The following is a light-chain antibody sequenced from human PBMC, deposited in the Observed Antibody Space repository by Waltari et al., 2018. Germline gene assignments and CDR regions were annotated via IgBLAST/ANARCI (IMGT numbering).Light chain of an antibody. V-gene: IGKV3-20*01. Sequence: IMLTQSPDTLSLSPGERATLSCRASQSIGTFLVWYQQKPGQAPRLLIYAASTRATGIPDRFSGSGSGTDFSLIISRLEPEDFAVYYCQHDVRLPVTVGQGTKVEIK. J-gene: IGKJ1*01. CDR2: AAS. CDR3: QHDVRLPVT. CDR1: QSIGTF.